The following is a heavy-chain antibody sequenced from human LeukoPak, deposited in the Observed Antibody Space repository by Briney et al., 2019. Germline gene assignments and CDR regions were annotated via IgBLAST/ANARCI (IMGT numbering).Heavy chain of an antibody. CDR2: ITPMFGTA. CDR3: ARDGIAAVDFDY. D-gene: IGHD6-13*01. J-gene: IGHJ4*02. V-gene: IGHV1-69*13. CDR1: GGTFSSYA. Sequence: GASVKVSCKASGGTFSSYAINWVRQAPGQGLEWMGGITPMFGTAKYAQKFQGRVTITADESTSTAYMELSSLRSEDTAVYYCARDGIAAVDFDYWGQGILVTVSS.